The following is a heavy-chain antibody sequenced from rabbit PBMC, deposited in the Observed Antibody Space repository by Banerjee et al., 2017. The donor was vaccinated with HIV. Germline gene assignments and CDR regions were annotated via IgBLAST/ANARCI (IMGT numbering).Heavy chain of an antibody. CDR1: GIDFSPFA. CDR2: IYPHGGSA. D-gene: IGHD7-1*01. V-gene: IGHV1S47*01. CDR3: ASLPCDTTGGDFIEGVLPHYFNL. Sequence: QEQLVESGGGLVQPEGSLTLTCKASGIDFSPFAISWVRQAPGKGLEWIAYIYPHGGSADYASWVNGRFTISSHNAQNTLYLQLNSLTAADTATYFCASLPCDTTGGDFIEGVLPHYFNLWGPGTLVTVS. J-gene: IGHJ4*01.